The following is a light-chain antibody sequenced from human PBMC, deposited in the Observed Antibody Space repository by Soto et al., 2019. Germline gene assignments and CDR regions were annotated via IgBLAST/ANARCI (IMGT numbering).Light chain of an antibody. J-gene: IGLJ2*01. CDR2: DNN. V-gene: IGLV1-51*01. Sequence: QSVLTQPPSASAAPGQTVTISCSGSSSNIGNNYVSWYQQLPGTAPKLLIYDNNKRPSGIPDQFSGAKSGTSATLGITGLQTGDEADYYCGTWDSGLSAVVFGGGTKLTVL. CDR3: GTWDSGLSAVV. CDR1: SSNIGNNY.